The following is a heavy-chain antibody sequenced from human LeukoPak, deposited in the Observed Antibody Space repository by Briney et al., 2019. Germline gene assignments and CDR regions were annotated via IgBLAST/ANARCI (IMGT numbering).Heavy chain of an antibody. CDR1: GFTFDDYA. D-gene: IGHD2-21*02. Sequence: GGSLRLSCAASGFTFDDYAMHWVRQAPGKGLEWVSGISWNSGSIGYADSVKGRFTISRDNAKNSLYLQMNSLRAEDTALYYCAKSRKSATQRAYCGGDCYDYCYGMDVWGQGTTVTVSS. J-gene: IGHJ6*02. CDR3: AKSRKSATQRAYCGGDCYDYCYGMDV. V-gene: IGHV3-9*01. CDR2: ISWNSGSI.